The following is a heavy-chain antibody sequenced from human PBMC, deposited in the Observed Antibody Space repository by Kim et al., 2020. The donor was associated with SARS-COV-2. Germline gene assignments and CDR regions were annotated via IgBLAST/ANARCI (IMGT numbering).Heavy chain of an antibody. CDR3: TTGGQVIVLRYFYWNYGMDV. J-gene: IGHJ6*02. V-gene: IGHV3-15*01. CDR1: GFTFSNAW. CDR2: IKSKTDGGTT. Sequence: GGSLRLSCAASGFTFSNAWMSWVRQAPGKGLEWVGRIKSKTDGGTTDYAAPVKGRFTISRDDSKNTLYLQMNSLKTEDTAVYYCTTGGQVIVLRYFYWNYGMDVWGQGTTVTVSS. D-gene: IGHD3-9*01.